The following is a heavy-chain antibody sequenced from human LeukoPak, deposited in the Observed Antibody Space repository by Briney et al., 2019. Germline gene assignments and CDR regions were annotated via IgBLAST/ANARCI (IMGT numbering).Heavy chain of an antibody. J-gene: IGHJ4*02. Sequence: PSETLSLTCAVYGGSFSGYYWSWIRQPPGRGLEWIGEINHSGSTNYNPSLKSRVTISVDTSKSQFSLKLSSVTAADTAVYYCAIDPIVVVPAATPNWGQGTLVTVSS. D-gene: IGHD2-2*01. CDR3: AIDPIVVVPAATPN. CDR1: GGSFSGYY. CDR2: INHSGST. V-gene: IGHV4-34*01.